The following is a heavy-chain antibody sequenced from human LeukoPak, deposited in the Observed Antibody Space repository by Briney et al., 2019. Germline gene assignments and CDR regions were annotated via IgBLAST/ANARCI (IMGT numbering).Heavy chain of an antibody. CDR2: IYYSGST. CDR3: ARGSSIAAPTFDY. Sequence: PSETLSLTCTVSGGSISSSSYYWGWIRQPPGKGLEWIGSIYYSGSTYYNPSLKSRVTISVDTSKNQFSLKLSSVTAADTAVYYCARGSSIAAPTFDYWGQGTLVTVSS. J-gene: IGHJ4*02. D-gene: IGHD6-6*01. V-gene: IGHV4-39*07. CDR1: GGSISSSSYY.